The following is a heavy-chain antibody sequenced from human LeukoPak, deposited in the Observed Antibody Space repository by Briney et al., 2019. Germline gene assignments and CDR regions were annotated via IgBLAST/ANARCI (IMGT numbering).Heavy chain of an antibody. J-gene: IGHJ4*02. CDR3: ARGDLYYYDSSGYPH. CDR2: IKPDGSST. CDR1: GFAFSTYW. Sequence: PGGSLRLSCVASGFAFSTYWMYWVRQVAGKGLVWVSRIKPDGSSTEYADSVKGRFTISRDNAKNSVNLQMNSLRAEDTAVYYCARGDLYYYDSSGYPHWGQGTLVTVSS. V-gene: IGHV3-74*01. D-gene: IGHD3-22*01.